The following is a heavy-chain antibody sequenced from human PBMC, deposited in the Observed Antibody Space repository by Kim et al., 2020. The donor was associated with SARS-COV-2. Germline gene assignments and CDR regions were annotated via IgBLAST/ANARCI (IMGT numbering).Heavy chain of an antibody. J-gene: IGHJ3*02. CDR2: IRSKANSYAT. Sequence: GGSLRLSCAASGFIFSDSAMYWVRQASGKGLQWVGRIRSKANSYATAYDVSVKGRFIISRDDSKNTAYLQMNSLKTEDTAIYYCTRVPPYSNSWLDAFDIWGQGTMVTVAS. CDR1: GFIFSDSA. V-gene: IGHV3-73*01. CDR3: TRVPPYSNSWLDAFDI. D-gene: IGHD6-13*01.